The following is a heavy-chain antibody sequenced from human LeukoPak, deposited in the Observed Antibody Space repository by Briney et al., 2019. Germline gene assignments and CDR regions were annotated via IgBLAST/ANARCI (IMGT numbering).Heavy chain of an antibody. CDR2: VSSSSSYI. J-gene: IGHJ4*02. V-gene: IGHV3-21*01. CDR1: GFTFSSYA. Sequence: SGGSLRLSCAASGFTFSSYAMSWVRQAPGKGLEWVSSVSSSSSYIYYADSVKGRFTISRDNAKNSLYLQMNSLRAEDTAVYYCARDREGSGTYLDYWGQGTLVTVSS. CDR3: ARDREGSGTYLDY. D-gene: IGHD1-26*01.